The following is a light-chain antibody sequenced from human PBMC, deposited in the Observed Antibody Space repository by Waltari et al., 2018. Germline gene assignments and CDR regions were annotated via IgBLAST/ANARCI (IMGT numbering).Light chain of an antibody. Sequence: QSALTQPRSVSGSPGQSVTISCTGTSSDVGDYNYVSWYRHHPDKAPNLMIYDVSKRPSGVPDRFSGSKSGNTASLTISGLQAEDEADYYCCSYADTNIYVFGSGTKLTVL. V-gene: IGLV2-11*01. J-gene: IGLJ1*01. CDR2: DVS. CDR1: SSDVGDYNY. CDR3: CSYADTNIYV.